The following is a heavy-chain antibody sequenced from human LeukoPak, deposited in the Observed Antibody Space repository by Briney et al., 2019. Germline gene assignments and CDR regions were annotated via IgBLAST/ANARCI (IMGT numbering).Heavy chain of an antibody. CDR3: AKDRDRSSGWFIDY. V-gene: IGHV3-48*04. CDR2: ISSDSTTI. D-gene: IGHD6-19*01. J-gene: IGHJ4*02. CDR1: GFTFSSYS. Sequence: GGSLRLSCAASGFTFSSYSINWVRQAPGKGLEWVSYISSDSTTIYYADSVKGRFTISRDNAKNSLYLQMNSLRADDTALYYCAKDRDRSSGWFIDYWGQGTLVSVYS.